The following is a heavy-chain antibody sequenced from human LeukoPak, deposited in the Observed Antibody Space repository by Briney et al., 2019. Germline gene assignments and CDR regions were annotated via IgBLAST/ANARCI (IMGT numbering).Heavy chain of an antibody. CDR2: MYPGDSDT. D-gene: IGHD4-17*01. V-gene: IGHV5-51*01. CDR1: GYSFTSYW. Sequence: GESLKISCKGSGYSFTSYWIALVRQMPAKGLEWRVIMYPGDSDTRYSPSSQGQVTISADTSINPAYLQWSSLKASDTAMYYCARHGYGDSPPSGYYYGMDVWGQGTTVTVSS. J-gene: IGHJ6*02. CDR3: ARHGYGDSPPSGYYYGMDV.